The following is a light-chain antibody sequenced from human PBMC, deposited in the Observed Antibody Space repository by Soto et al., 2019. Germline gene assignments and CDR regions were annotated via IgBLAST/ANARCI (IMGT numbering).Light chain of an antibody. J-gene: IGKJ4*01. V-gene: IGKV3-15*01. CDR1: ENIFTK. CDR2: GAS. CDR3: QQYTKWPPT. Sequence: EVLMTQFPATLSVSPGERATLSCRASENIFTKLAWYQQKVGQTPRLVIFGASTRATGIPDRFSGSESGTEFTLTISSLQSEDIGIYYCQQYTKWPPTFGGGTKVEI.